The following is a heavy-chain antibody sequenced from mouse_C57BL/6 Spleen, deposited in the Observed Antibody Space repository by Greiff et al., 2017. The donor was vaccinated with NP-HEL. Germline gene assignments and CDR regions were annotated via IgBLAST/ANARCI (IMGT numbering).Heavy chain of an antibody. CDR2: ISSGSSTI. Sequence: EVQLVGSGGGLVKPGGSLKLSCAAPGFTFSDYGMHWVRQAPEKGLEWVAYISSGSSTIYSADTVKGRFTISRDNAKNTLFLQMTSLRSEDTAMYYCARDYGSRAMDYWGQGTSVTVSS. CDR3: ARDYGSRAMDY. D-gene: IGHD1-1*01. V-gene: IGHV5-17*01. J-gene: IGHJ4*01. CDR1: GFTFSDYG.